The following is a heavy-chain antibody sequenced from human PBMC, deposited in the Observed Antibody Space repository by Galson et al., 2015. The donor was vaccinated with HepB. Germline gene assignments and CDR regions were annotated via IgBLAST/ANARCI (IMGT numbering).Heavy chain of an antibody. Sequence: SCKASGGTFSSYPITWVRQAPGQGLEWLGRIIPLLGTTKYSQKSQGRVTITADKSTGTAYMELTDLTSEDTAIYYCARVGGRGHTFDYWGQGTQVTVSS. D-gene: IGHD2-15*01. V-gene: IGHV1-69*08. CDR2: IIPLLGTT. CDR3: ARVGGRGHTFDY. J-gene: IGHJ4*02. CDR1: GGTFSSYP.